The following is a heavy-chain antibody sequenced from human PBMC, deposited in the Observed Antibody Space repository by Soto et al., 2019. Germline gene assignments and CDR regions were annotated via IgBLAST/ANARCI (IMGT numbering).Heavy chain of an antibody. V-gene: IGHV3-33*01. CDR1: GFTFSSYG. J-gene: IGHJ6*02. D-gene: IGHD3-10*01. Sequence: GSLRLSCAASGFTFSSYGMHWVRQAPGKGLEWVAVIWYDGSNKYYADSVKGRFTISRDNSKNTLYLQMNSLRAEDTAVYYCARDRGAALSNYYYGMDVWGQGTTVTVSS. CDR3: ARDRGAALSNYYYGMDV. CDR2: IWYDGSNK.